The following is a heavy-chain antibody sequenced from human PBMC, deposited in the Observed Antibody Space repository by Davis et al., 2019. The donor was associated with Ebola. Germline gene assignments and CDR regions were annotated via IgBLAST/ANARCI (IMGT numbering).Heavy chain of an antibody. J-gene: IGHJ6*02. D-gene: IGHD3-10*01. CDR2: IKQDGSEK. CDR1: GFTFSSYE. V-gene: IGHV3-7*01. Sequence: GESLKISCAASGFTFSSYEMNWVRQAPGKGLEWVANIKQDGSEKFYVDSVKGRFIISRDNAKNSLYLQMNSLRAEDTAVYYCATRQTPVIRLYGMDVWGQGTTVIVSS. CDR3: ATRQTPVIRLYGMDV.